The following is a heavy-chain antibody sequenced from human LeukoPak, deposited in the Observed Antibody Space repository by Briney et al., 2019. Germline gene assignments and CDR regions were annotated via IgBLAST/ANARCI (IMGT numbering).Heavy chain of an antibody. CDR3: ARVSSKYYYYMDV. CDR1: GFTFSSYW. CDR2: IKQDGSEK. Sequence: GGSLRLSCAASGFTFSSYWMSWVRQAPGKGLEWVANIKQDGSEKYYVDSVKGRFTISRDNAKNSLYLQMNSLRAEDTAVYYCARVSSKYYYYMDVWGKGTTVTVSS. V-gene: IGHV3-7*04. J-gene: IGHJ6*03.